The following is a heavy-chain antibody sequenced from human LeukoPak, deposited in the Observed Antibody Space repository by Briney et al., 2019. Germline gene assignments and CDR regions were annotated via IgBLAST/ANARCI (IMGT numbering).Heavy chain of an antibody. J-gene: IGHJ5*02. Sequence: ASVKVSCKASGYTFTSYDINWVRQATGQGLEWMGWMNPNSGNTGYAQKFQGRVTITRNTSISTAYMELSSLRSEDTAVYYCARGSSQFGYFFYGDYEHWFDPWGQGTLVTVST. CDR2: MNPNSGNT. V-gene: IGHV1-8*03. CDR1: GYTFTSYD. D-gene: IGHD4-17*01. CDR3: ARGSSQFGYFFYGDYEHWFDP.